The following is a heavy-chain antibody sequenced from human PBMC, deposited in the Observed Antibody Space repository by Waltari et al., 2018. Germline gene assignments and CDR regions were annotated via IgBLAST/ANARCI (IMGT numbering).Heavy chain of an antibody. CDR2: IFPGDSDT. Sequence: EVQLVQSGAEVKKPGESLKISCKGSGYSFTSYWIGWVRQMPGKGLEWMGVIFPGDSDTRYRPSCQGQVTISADKSISTAYLQWSSLKASDTAMYYCARFYSGYELYNWFDPWGQGTLVTVSS. CDR3: ARFYSGYELYNWFDP. J-gene: IGHJ5*02. V-gene: IGHV5-51*01. D-gene: IGHD5-12*01. CDR1: GYSFTSYW.